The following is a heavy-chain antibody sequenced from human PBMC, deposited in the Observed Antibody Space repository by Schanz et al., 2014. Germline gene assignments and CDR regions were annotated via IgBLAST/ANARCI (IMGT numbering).Heavy chain of an antibody. D-gene: IGHD3-10*01. CDR2: IYSDGST. J-gene: IGHJ6*02. CDR1: GFTVSNNY. Sequence: EVLLVESGGGLVQPGGSLRLSCAASGFTVSNNYMSWVRQAPGKGLECVSIIYSDGSTYYVDSVKGRFIISRDNSKNTVYLQMNSLNTEDTAVYYCTTLSDYIGSAKHCMDDWGQGTTVTVSS. CDR3: TTLSDYIGSAKHCMDD. V-gene: IGHV3-66*01.